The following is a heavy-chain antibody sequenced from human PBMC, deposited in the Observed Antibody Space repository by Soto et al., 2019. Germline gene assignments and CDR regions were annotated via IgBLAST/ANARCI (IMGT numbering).Heavy chain of an antibody. D-gene: IGHD5-12*01. Sequence: RLSCAASGFTFSSYWMSWVRQAPGKGLEWVANIKQDGSEKYYVDSVKGRFTISRDNAKNSLYLQMNSLRAEDTAVYYCARDLVDIVATGDAFDIWGQGTMVTVSS. CDR1: GFTFSSYW. CDR3: ARDLVDIVATGDAFDI. CDR2: IKQDGSEK. J-gene: IGHJ3*02. V-gene: IGHV3-7*01.